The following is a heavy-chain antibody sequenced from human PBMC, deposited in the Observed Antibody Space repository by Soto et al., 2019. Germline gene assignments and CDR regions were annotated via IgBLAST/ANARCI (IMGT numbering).Heavy chain of an antibody. Sequence: EVQLVESGGGLVKPGGSLRLSCAASGFTFSNAWMSWVRQAPGKGLEWVSRIKSKTDGGTTDYAAPVKGRFTISRDDSKNTLYLQMNSLKTEDTAVYYCTTHSGYELNSGSLQHWGQGTLVTVSS. CDR3: TTHSGYELNSGSLQH. J-gene: IGHJ1*01. V-gene: IGHV3-15*01. D-gene: IGHD5-12*01. CDR1: GFTFSNAW. CDR2: IKSKTDGGTT.